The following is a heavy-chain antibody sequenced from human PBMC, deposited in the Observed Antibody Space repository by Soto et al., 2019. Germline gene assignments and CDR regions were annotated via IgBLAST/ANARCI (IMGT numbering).Heavy chain of an antibody. CDR3: ARGRSPPTYYYDSSGYSLVAREYYFDY. CDR1: GFTFGSYW. J-gene: IGHJ4*02. CDR2: IKPDGSAT. V-gene: IGHV3-7*01. D-gene: IGHD3-22*01. Sequence: EVQLVESGGGLVQPGGSLRLSCAVSGFTFGSYWMNWVRLIPGKGLEWVAYIKPDGSATYYVDSVKGRFTISRDNAKNSLYLQMNSLRAGDTAVYYCARGRSPPTYYYDSSGYSLVAREYYFDYWGQGTLVTVSS.